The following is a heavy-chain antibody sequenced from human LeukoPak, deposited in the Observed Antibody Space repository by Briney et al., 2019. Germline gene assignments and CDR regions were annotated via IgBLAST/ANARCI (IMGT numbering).Heavy chain of an antibody. D-gene: IGHD2-15*01. CDR3: ARERTLTSCYDY. V-gene: IGHV1-2*02. CDR2: INPNSGGT. Sequence: ASVKVSCKASGYXFTGYYMHWVRQAPGQGLEWMGWINPNSGGTNYAQKFQGRVTMTRDTSISTAYMELSRLRSDDTAVYYCARERTLTSCYDYWGQGTLVTVSS. CDR1: GYXFTGYY. J-gene: IGHJ4*02.